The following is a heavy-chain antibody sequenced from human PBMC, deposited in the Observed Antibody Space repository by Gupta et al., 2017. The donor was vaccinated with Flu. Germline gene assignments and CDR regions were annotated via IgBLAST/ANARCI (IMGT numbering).Heavy chain of an antibody. CDR2: VSNSGGGT. J-gene: IGHJ4*02. CDR3: ATRIHY. Sequence: EVQLLESGGDLVQPGGSLRLSCAASGFTFNKFAMDWVRQAPGKGLEWVASVSNSGGGTFYADSVKGRFTVSRDNSKNTLFLHMNGLRVEDTAIYYCATRIHYWGQGTLVTVSS. V-gene: IGHV3-23*01. CDR1: GFTFNKFA.